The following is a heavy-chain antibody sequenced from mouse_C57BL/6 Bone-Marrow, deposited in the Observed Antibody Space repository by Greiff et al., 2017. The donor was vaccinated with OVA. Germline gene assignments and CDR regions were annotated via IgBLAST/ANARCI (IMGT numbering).Heavy chain of an antibody. J-gene: IGHJ2*01. D-gene: IGHD2-10*01. CDR3: TTPAYSYFDY. CDR2: IDPENGDT. CDR1: GFNIKDDY. Sequence: EVQRVESGAELVRPGASVKLSCTASGFNIKDDYMHWVKQRPEQGLEWIGWIDPENGDTEYASKFQGKATITADTSSNTAYLQLSSLTSEDTAVYYCTTPAYSYFDYWGQGTTLTVSS. V-gene: IGHV14-4*01.